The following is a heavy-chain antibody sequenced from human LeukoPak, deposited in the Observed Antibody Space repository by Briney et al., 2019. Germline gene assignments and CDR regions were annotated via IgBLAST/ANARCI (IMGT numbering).Heavy chain of an antibody. CDR1: GSTVSSNY. CDR2: IYSGGST. V-gene: IGHV3-53*01. D-gene: IGHD5-24*01. Sequence: PGGSLRLSCAASGSTVSSNYMSWVRQAPGKGLEWVSLIYSGGSTYYADSVKGRFTISRDNSKNTLYLQMNSLSAEDTAVYYCARTFVSGDGYKVGYFDYWGQGTLVTVSS. J-gene: IGHJ4*02. CDR3: ARTFVSGDGYKVGYFDY.